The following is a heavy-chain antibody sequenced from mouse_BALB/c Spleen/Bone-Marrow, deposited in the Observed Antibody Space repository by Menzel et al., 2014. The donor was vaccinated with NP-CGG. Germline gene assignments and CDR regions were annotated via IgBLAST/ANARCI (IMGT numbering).Heavy chain of an antibody. CDR3: AYYRGDVKY. CDR1: GYTFTSYW. CDR2: IAPGSGST. Sequence: DLVKPGASVKLSCKASGYTFTSYWLNWIKQRPGQGLEWIGRIAPGSGSTYYNEMFKGKATLTVDTSSSTAYILLSSLSSEDAAVYCCAYYRGDVKYWGQGTTPTVSS. V-gene: IGHV1S41*01. D-gene: IGHD2-14*01. J-gene: IGHJ2*01.